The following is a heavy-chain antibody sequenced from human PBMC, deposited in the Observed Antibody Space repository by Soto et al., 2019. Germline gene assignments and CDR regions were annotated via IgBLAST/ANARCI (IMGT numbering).Heavy chain of an antibody. J-gene: IGHJ4*02. CDR2: INHSGST. CDR1: GGSFSGYY. CDR3: ARSYPRLPVDY. V-gene: IGHV4-34*01. D-gene: IGHD3-10*01. Sequence: SETLSLTCAVYGGSFSGYYWSWIRQPPGKGLEWIGEINHSGSTNYNPSLKSRVTISVDTSKNQFSLKLSSVTAADTAVYYCARSYPRLPVDYWGQGTLVTVS.